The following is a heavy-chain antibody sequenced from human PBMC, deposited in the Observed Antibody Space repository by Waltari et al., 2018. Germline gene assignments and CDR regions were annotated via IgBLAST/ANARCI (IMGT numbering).Heavy chain of an antibody. CDR2: SNLNSGAA. CDR3: AKVSKTTTGPGT. Sequence: QVHLVQSGAEVKKPGASVKVSCKASGYTFTDYYIHWVRQAPGQGLECMGWSNLNSGAANYAQSFQGRVTRTRDTSINTVYMELSRLRSDDTAVYYCAKVSKTTTGPGTWGQGTLITVSS. V-gene: IGHV1-2*02. D-gene: IGHD1-1*01. CDR1: GYTFTDYY. J-gene: IGHJ5*02.